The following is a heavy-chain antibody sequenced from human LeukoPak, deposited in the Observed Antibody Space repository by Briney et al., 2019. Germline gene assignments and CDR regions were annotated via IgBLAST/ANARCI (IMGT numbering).Heavy chain of an antibody. V-gene: IGHV3-23*01. Sequence: TGRSLRLSCAASGFTFSSYAMSWVRQAPGKGLEWVSAISGSGGSTYYADSVKGRFTISRDNSKNTLYLQMNSLRAEDTAVYYCAKALQLWLSNSIFDYWGQGTLVTVSS. D-gene: IGHD5-18*01. CDR3: AKALQLWLSNSIFDY. J-gene: IGHJ4*02. CDR1: GFTFSSYA. CDR2: ISGSGGST.